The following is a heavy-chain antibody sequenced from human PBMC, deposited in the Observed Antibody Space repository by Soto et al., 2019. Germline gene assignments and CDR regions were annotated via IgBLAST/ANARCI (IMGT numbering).Heavy chain of an antibody. J-gene: IGHJ5*02. V-gene: IGHV1-2*02. CDR3: ARDYDKSGYDYYDP. CDR1: EYSFTGHY. CDR2: IAPKSGDT. Sequence: SVKVSCKGSEYSFTGHYLQWVRQDPWQGLEWMGWIAPKSGDTNYAQKFQDRVTMTRDTSISTAYMDLSRLRSDDTAVYYCARDYDKSGYDYYDPWAQVTLITFAS. D-gene: IGHD3-22*01.